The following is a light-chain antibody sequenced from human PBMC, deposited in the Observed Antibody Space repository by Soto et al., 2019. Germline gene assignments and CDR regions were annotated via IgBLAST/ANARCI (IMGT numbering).Light chain of an antibody. V-gene: IGKV3-15*01. CDR1: QSLSDN. CDR2: RAP. Sequence: IAMTQSPDTLAVSPGETVTLSCSTSQSLSDNVAWHQKKPSHAPRLLNIRAPRRTRGIPARFGGGGAGKEFTLTISRVQSEDFAVYYCQQNGSSVWTFGQGTKV. J-gene: IGKJ1*01. CDR3: QQNGSSVWT.